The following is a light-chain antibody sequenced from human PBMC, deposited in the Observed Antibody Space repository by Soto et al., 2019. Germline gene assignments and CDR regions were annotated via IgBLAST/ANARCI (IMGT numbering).Light chain of an antibody. CDR2: GAS. V-gene: IGKV3-15*01. J-gene: IGKJ5*01. CDR3: QKYNSARIT. CDR1: QSVNSK. Sequence: IVMTQCPATLSLSPVEIATLSCRASQSVNSKLAWYQQKPGRAPRLLIYGASTRATGIPARFSGSGSGTEFTLTISSLQPEDVATYYCQKYNSARITFGQGTRLEIK.